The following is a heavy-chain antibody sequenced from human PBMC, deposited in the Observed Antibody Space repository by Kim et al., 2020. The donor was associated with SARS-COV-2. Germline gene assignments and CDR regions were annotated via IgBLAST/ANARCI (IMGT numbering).Heavy chain of an antibody. J-gene: IGHJ4*02. Sequence: SETLSLTCTVSGGSISNYYWSWIRQPPGKGLEWIGYIYSSGRTNYNPSLKSRVTISIDTSTNQFSLNLDSVTAADMAVYYCARVTRGGYNWYFDYWGQGTLVPVSS. CDR1: GGSISNYY. CDR2: IYSSGRT. D-gene: IGHD5-12*01. V-gene: IGHV4-59*01. CDR3: ARVTRGGYNWYFDY.